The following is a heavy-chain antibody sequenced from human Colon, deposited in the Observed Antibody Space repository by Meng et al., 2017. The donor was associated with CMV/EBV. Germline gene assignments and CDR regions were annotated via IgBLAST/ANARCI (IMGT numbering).Heavy chain of an antibody. CDR3: AREAGDRDHYSYGLDV. V-gene: IGHV3-7*01. J-gene: IGHJ6*02. CDR1: GFTFSYYW. CDR2: IKQDGSEK. D-gene: IGHD3-10*01. Sequence: GGSLRLSCGASGFTFSYYWMSWVRQAPGKGLEWVANIKQDGSEKYYVDSVKDRFTISRDNAKNSLYLQMNSLRAEDTAVYYCAREAGDRDHYSYGLDVWGQGTTVTVSS.